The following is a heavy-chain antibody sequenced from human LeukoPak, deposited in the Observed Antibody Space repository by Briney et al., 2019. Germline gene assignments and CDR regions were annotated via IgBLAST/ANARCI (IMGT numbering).Heavy chain of an antibody. CDR3: TRDQTPYY. V-gene: IGHV3-49*04. J-gene: IGHJ4*02. CDR2: IASETYGGTA. Sequence: PGGSLRLSCAASGFTFSSYEMNWVRRAPGKGLEWVGFIASETYGGTAEYAASVKGRFIISRDDSKSIAYLQMNSLKTEDTAVYYCTRDQTPYYWGQGTLVTVSS. CDR1: GFTFSSYE.